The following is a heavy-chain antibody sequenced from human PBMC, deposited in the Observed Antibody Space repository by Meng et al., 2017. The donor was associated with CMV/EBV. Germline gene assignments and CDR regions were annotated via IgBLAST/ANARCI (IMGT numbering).Heavy chain of an antibody. CDR2: INPKSGGT. V-gene: IGHV1-2*02. D-gene: IGHD3-10*01. CDR3: AISMVRGVNRPLDY. Sequence: ASGYTLTGYNMHWVRQAPGQGLEWMGWINPKSGGTKNAQKFKGRVTMTRDTSISTAYMELSRLRSDDTAVYYCAISMVRGVNRPLDYWGQGTLVTVSS. J-gene: IGHJ4*02. CDR1: GYTLTGYN.